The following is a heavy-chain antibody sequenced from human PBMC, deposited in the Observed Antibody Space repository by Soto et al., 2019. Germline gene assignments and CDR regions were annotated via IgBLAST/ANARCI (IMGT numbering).Heavy chain of an antibody. CDR3: AKDYDILTGDDY. D-gene: IGHD3-9*01. CDR1: GFTFSSYA. V-gene: IGHV3-23*01. J-gene: IGHJ4*02. Sequence: EVQLLESGGGLVQPGGSLRLSCAASGFTFSSYAMSWVRQAPGKGLEWVSAISGSGGSTYYADSVKGRFTISRDNSKNTLYRQKNSLRAEDTAVYYCAKDYDILTGDDYWGQGTLVTVSS. CDR2: ISGSGGST.